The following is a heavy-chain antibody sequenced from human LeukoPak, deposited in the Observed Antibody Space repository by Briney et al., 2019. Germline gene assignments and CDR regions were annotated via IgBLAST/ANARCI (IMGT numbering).Heavy chain of an antibody. J-gene: IGHJ6*03. V-gene: IGHV4-59*05. D-gene: IGHD3-3*01. Sequence: SETLSLTCTVSGGSISCYYWSWIRQPPGKGLEWIGSIYYSGSTYYNPSLKSRVTISVDTSKNQFSLKLSSVTAADTAVYYCARQIEYDFWSGYYRDYYYYMDVWGKGTTVTVSS. CDR3: ARQIEYDFWSGYYRDYYYYMDV. CDR1: GGSISCYY. CDR2: IYYSGST.